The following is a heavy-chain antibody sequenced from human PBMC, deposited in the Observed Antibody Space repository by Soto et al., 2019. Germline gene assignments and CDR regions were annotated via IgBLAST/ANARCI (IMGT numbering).Heavy chain of an antibody. V-gene: IGHV4-31*03. D-gene: IGHD2-15*01. J-gene: IGHJ6*02. Sequence: QVQLQESGPGLVKPSQTLSLTCTVSGGSISSGGYYWSWIRQHPGKGLEWIGYIYYSGSIYYNPSLKSRVTISVDTSKNQFSLNLSSVTAADTAVYYCARGGYCSGGSCYFSYYGMDVWGQGTTVTVSS. CDR1: GGSISSGGYY. CDR2: IYYSGSI. CDR3: ARGGYCSGGSCYFSYYGMDV.